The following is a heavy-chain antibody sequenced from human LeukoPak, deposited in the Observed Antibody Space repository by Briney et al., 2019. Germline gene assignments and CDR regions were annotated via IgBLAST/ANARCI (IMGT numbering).Heavy chain of an antibody. CDR2: FDPEDGET. CDR1: GYTLTELS. D-gene: IGHD3-22*01. J-gene: IGHJ4*02. V-gene: IGHV1-24*01. Sequence: GASVKVSCKVSGYTLTELSMHWVRQAPGKGLEWMGGFDPEDGETIYAQKFQGRVTMTEDTSTDTAYMELSSLRSEDTAVYYCATGLPYYYDSSGYSVNLGCWGQGTLVTVSS. CDR3: ATGLPYYYDSSGYSVNLGC.